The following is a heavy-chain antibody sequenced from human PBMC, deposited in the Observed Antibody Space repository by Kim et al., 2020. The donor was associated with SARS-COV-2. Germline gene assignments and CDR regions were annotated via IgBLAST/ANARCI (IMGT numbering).Heavy chain of an antibody. CDR3: AHSSSWSYGMDV. Sequence: GGSLRLSCAASGFTFSSYAMSWVRQAPGKGLEWVSVIYSGGSSTYYADSVKGRFTISRDNSKNTLYLQMNSLRAEDTAVYYCAHSSSWSYGMDVWGQGTTVTVSS. J-gene: IGHJ6*02. CDR2: IYSGGSST. CDR1: GFTFSSYA. D-gene: IGHD6-13*01. V-gene: IGHV3-23*03.